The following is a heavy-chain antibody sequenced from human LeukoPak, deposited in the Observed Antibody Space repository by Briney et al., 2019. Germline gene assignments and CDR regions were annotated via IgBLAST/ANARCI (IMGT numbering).Heavy chain of an antibody. Sequence: GGSLRLSCAASGFTFSSYAMHWVRQAPGKGLEWVAVISYDGSNKYYADSVKGRFTISRDNSKNTLYLQMNSLRAEDTAVYYCARGLIADDAFDIWGQGTMVTVSS. CDR2: ISYDGSNK. D-gene: IGHD6-13*01. V-gene: IGHV3-30-3*01. CDR1: GFTFSSYA. CDR3: ARGLIADDAFDI. J-gene: IGHJ3*02.